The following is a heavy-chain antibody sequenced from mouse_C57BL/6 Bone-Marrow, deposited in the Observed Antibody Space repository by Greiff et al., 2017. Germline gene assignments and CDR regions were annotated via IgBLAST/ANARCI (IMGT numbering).Heavy chain of an antibody. D-gene: IGHD1-1*01. Sequence: EVMLVESGGGLVQPGGSLKLSCAASGIDFSRYWMSWVRRAPGKGLEWIGEINPDSSTINYAPSLKDKFIISRDNAKNTLYLQMSKVRSEDTALYYCARTVYYGSSYYFDYWGQGTTLTVAS. CDR1: GIDFSRYW. CDR2: INPDSSTI. J-gene: IGHJ2*01. V-gene: IGHV4-1*01. CDR3: ARTVYYGSSYYFDY.